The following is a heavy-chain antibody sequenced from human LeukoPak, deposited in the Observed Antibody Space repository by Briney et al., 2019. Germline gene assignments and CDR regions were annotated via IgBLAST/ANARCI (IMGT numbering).Heavy chain of an antibody. D-gene: IGHD1-26*01. CDR3: AKPTVGATTYYFDY. CDR1: GFTFSSCG. V-gene: IGHV3-30*18. Sequence: GRSLRLSCAVSGFTFSSCGMHWVRQAPGKGLEWVAVISYDGSNNYYADSVKGRFTISRDNSKSTLYLQMNSLRAEDTAVYYCAKPTVGATTYYFDYWGQGTLVTVSS. J-gene: IGHJ4*02. CDR2: ISYDGSNN.